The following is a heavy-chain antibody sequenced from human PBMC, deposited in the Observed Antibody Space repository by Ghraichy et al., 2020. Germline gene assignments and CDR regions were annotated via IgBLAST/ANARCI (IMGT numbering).Heavy chain of an antibody. Sequence: GGSLRLSCATSGFTFSSYVMSWVRQAPGKGLEWVSGISGSGTSTYYADSVKGRFTISRDNSKNTLYLQMNSLRAEDTAVYSCAKDRICSGGNCYWWEFDYWGQGTLVTVSS. D-gene: IGHD2-15*01. CDR3: AKDRICSGGNCYWWEFDY. V-gene: IGHV3-23*01. J-gene: IGHJ4*02. CDR1: GFTFSSYV. CDR2: ISGSGTST.